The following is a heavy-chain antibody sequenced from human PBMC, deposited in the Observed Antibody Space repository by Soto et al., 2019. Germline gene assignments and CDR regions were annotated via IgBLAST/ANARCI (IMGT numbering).Heavy chain of an antibody. V-gene: IGHV3-9*01. J-gene: IGHJ6*03. Sequence: GGSLRLSCAASGFTFDDYAMHWVRQAPGKGLEWVSGISWNSGSIGYADSVKGRFTISRDNAKNSLYLQMNSLRAEDTALYYCAKDVGAVAGTSSPFFYYYMDVWGKGTTVTVSS. CDR1: GFTFDDYA. D-gene: IGHD6-19*01. CDR2: ISWNSGSI. CDR3: AKDVGAVAGTSSPFFYYYMDV.